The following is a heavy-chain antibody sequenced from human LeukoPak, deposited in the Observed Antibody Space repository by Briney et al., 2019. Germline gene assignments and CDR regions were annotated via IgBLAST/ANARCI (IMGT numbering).Heavy chain of an antibody. CDR3: AKDTGRGPTYFDY. J-gene: IGHJ4*02. CDR2: ISYDGSNK. Sequence: PGGSLRLSCAASGFTFSSYAMHWVRQAPGKGLEWVAVISYDGSNKYYADSVKGRFTISRDNSKNTLYLQMNSLRAEDTAVYYCAKDTGRGPTYFDYWGQGTLVTVSS. D-gene: IGHD4-11*01. V-gene: IGHV3-30-3*01. CDR1: GFTFSSYA.